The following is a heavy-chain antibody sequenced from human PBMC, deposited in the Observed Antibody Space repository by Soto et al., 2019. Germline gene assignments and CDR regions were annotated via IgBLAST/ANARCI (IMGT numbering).Heavy chain of an antibody. CDR2: IKSKTDGGTT. D-gene: IGHD3-10*02. CDR1: GLGFTSTR. V-gene: IGHV3-15*07. CDR3: TTDSLLTQMLVRLNF. J-gene: IGHJ4*01. Sequence: AGCLRVSCAVSGLGFTSTRINWARQTPKKGLEIVGRIKSKTDGGTTDFAARVKDRFAISRDDSRDMMYMQMNSLKTEDTGVYYCTTDSLLTQMLVRLNFWGLGTLVTVST.